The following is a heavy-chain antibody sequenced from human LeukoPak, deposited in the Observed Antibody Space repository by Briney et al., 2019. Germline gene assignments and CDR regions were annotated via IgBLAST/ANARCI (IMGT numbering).Heavy chain of an antibody. J-gene: IGHJ5*02. Sequence: SETLSLTCTVSGGSVSSSSYYWSWIRQPPGRGLEWIGEINHSGSTNYNPSLKSRVTISVDTSKNQFSLKLSSVTAADTAVYYCARERRGYCSGGSCYVRWFDPWGQGTLVTVSS. V-gene: IGHV4-39*07. D-gene: IGHD2-15*01. CDR3: ARERRGYCSGGSCYVRWFDP. CDR1: GGSVSSSSYY. CDR2: INHSGST.